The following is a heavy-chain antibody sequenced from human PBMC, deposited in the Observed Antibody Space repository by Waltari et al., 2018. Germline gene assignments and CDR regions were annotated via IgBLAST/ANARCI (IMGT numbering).Heavy chain of an antibody. D-gene: IGHD3-3*01. J-gene: IGHJ4*02. V-gene: IGHV4-39*07. CDR1: GSSISSSSYY. CDR2: IYYSGST. CDR3: ARDVSDFWSGYYGALDY. Sequence: QLQLQESGPGLVKPSETLSLTCTVSGSSISSSSYYWGWIRQPPGKGLEWIGSIYYSGSTYYNPSRKGRVTISVDTSKNQFSLKLSSVTAADTAVYYCARDVSDFWSGYYGALDYWGQGTLVTVSS.